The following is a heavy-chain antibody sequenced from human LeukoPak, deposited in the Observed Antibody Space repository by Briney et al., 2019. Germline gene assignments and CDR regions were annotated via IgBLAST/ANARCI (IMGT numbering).Heavy chain of an antibody. CDR1: GGSISNYY. CDR2: IYYNGNT. V-gene: IGHV4-59*01. D-gene: IGHD6-19*01. CDR3: VRENYSSGWYGIIDY. J-gene: IGHJ4*02. Sequence: SSETLSLTCTVSGGSISNYYWSWIRQPPGRGLEWIGYIYYNGNTNYNPSLKSRVTISVDTSKNQFSLKLSSVTAADTAVYYCVRENYSSGWYGIIDYWGQGTLVTVSS.